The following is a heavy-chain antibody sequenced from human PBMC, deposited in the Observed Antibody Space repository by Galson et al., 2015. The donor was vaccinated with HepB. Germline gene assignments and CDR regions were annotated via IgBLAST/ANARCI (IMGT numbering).Heavy chain of an antibody. Sequence: SVKVSCKASGGTFGSYAISWVRQAPGQGLEWMGGIIPILGIANYAQKFQGRVTITADKSTSTAYMELSSLRSEDTAVYYCARKPVTSERNYYFDYWGQGTLVTVSS. V-gene: IGHV1-69*10. CDR2: IIPILGIA. D-gene: IGHD3-10*01. CDR3: ARKPVTSERNYYFDY. J-gene: IGHJ4*02. CDR1: GGTFGSYA.